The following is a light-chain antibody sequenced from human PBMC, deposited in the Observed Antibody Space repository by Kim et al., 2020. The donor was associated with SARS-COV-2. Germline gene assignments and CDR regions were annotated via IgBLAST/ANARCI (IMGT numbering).Light chain of an antibody. J-gene: IGLJ2*01. V-gene: IGLV2-8*01. CDR1: SSDVGGYNY. CDR2: EVS. Sequence: GQSVTISCTGTSSDVGGYNYVSWYQQHPGQAPKLMIYEVSKRPSGVPDRFSGSKSGNPASLTVSGLQAEDEADYYCSSYAGSNNLVFGGGTQLTVL. CDR3: SSYAGSNNLV.